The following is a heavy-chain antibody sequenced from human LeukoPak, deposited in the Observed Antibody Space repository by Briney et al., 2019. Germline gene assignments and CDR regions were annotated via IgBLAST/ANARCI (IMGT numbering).Heavy chain of an antibody. V-gene: IGHV3-13*01. CDR3: ARDGSLRFRDMDV. D-gene: IGHD1-26*01. CDR1: GFTFRTYD. CDR2: IGTIGDT. J-gene: IGHJ6*03. Sequence: GGSLRLSCTASGFTFRTYDMHWVRQPTGKGLEWASAIGTIGDTYYAGSVKGRFTISREDAKNSLYLQMNSLRAEDTAVYYCARDGSLRFRDMDVWGKGTTVTVSS.